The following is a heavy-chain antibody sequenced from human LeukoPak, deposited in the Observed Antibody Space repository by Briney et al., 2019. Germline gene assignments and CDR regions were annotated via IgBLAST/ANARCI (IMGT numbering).Heavy chain of an antibody. CDR3: AKRGAEVGETVAPGDY. J-gene: IGHJ4*02. Sequence: PGRSLRLSCAASGFTFSSYGMHWVRQAPGKGLEWVAVISYDGSNKYYADSVKGRFTIPRDNSKNTLYLQMNSLRAEDTAVYYCAKRGAEVGETVAPGDYWGQGTLLTVSS. CDR1: GFTFSSYG. D-gene: IGHD1-26*01. CDR2: ISYDGSNK. V-gene: IGHV3-30*18.